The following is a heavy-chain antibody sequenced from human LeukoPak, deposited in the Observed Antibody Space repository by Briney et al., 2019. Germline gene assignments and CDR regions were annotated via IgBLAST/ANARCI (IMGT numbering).Heavy chain of an antibody. D-gene: IGHD4-17*01. J-gene: IGHJ4*02. CDR1: GFTFSSYA. CDR2: ISGSGGST. Sequence: GGSLRLSCAASGFTFSSYAMSWVRQAPGKGLEWVSAISGSGGSTYYADSVKGRFTISRDNSKNTLYLQMNSLRAGDTAVYYCAKAVGYGDYSIDYWGQGTLVTVSS. V-gene: IGHV3-23*01. CDR3: AKAVGYGDYSIDY.